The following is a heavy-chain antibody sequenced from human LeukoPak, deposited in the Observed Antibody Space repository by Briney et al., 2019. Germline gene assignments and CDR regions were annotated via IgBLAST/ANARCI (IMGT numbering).Heavy chain of an antibody. Sequence: SETLSLTCTVSGYSISSGYYWGWIRQPPGKGLEWIGYIYYSGSTNYNPSLKSRVTISVDTSKNQFSLKLSSVTAADTAVYYCARDQELLGFDYWGQGTLVTVSS. CDR3: ARDQELLGFDY. D-gene: IGHD2-21*01. V-gene: IGHV4-61*01. CDR2: IYYSGST. CDR1: GYSISSGYY. J-gene: IGHJ4*02.